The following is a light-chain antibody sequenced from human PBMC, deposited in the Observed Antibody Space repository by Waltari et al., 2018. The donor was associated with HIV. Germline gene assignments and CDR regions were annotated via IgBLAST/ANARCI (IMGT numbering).Light chain of an antibody. CDR3: AAWDDSLTGVV. V-gene: IGLV1-47*01. J-gene: IGLJ2*01. Sequence: QSVLTQPPSASGTPGQRVTISCSGSSSNIGGNVGYWYRQLPGTAPKLLIYRDNQRPSGVPDRFSGSKSGTSASLAISGLRSEDEADYYCAAWDDSLTGVVFGGGTKLTVL. CDR2: RDN. CDR1: SSNIGGNV.